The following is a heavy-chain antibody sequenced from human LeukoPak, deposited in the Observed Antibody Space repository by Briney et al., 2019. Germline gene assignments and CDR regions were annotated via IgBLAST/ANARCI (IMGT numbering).Heavy chain of an antibody. CDR3: ARFRAVSGTKGSFDV. V-gene: IGHV4-59*08. D-gene: IGHD6-19*01. Sequence: PSETLSLTCNVSGGSLNKYYWNWIRQTPGKGLEWIGYIYFKGSTSYNPSLTSRVDISLDASRNEFSVKLNSVTAADTAIYYCARFRAVSGTKGSFDVWGQGTVVTVSS. CDR1: GGSLNKYY. CDR2: IYFKGST. J-gene: IGHJ3*01.